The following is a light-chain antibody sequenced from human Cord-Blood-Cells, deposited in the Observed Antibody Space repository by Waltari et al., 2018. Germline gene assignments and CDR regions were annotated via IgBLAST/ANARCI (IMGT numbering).Light chain of an antibody. V-gene: IGLV2-23*02. CDR3: CSYAVSSTFLYV. CDR1: SSDVGSYNL. CDR2: EVS. Sequence: QSALTQPASVSGSPGQSITISCTGTSSDVGSYNLVSWYQQHPGKAPKLMTYEVSKRRAAVSYRFSGSKSGITAPPTSPWLQAEDKADYYCCSYAVSSTFLYVFGTGTKLTVL. J-gene: IGLJ1*01.